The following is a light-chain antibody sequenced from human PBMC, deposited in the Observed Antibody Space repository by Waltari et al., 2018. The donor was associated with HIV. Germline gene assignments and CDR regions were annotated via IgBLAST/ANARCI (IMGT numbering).Light chain of an antibody. CDR1: SRGAWSYNL. CDR2: DVS. V-gene: IGLV2-23*02. Sequence: QSALTQPASVSGSPGQSIAIACTGTSRGAWSYNLVSWDQHHTRKAPKLMIYDVSKRPSGVSNRFSGSKSGNTASLTISGLQAEDEADYYCCSYAGSSTLVFGGGTKLTVL. CDR3: CSYAGSSTLV. J-gene: IGLJ3*02.